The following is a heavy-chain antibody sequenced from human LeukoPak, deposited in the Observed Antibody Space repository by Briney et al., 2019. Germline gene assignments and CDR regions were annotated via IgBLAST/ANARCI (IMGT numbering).Heavy chain of an antibody. V-gene: IGHV4-38-2*02. Sequence: SETLSLTCTVSGYSISSGYYWGWIRQPPGKGLEWIGSIYHSGSTYYNPSLKSRVTISVDTSKNQFSLKLSSVTAADTAVYHCAREGDAVTTSGTDYWGQGTLVTVSS. CDR1: GYSISSGYY. J-gene: IGHJ4*02. CDR3: AREGDAVTTSGTDY. CDR2: IYHSGST. D-gene: IGHD1-26*01.